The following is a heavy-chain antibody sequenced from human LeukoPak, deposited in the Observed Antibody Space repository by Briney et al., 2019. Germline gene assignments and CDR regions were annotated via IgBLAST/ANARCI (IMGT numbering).Heavy chain of an antibody. CDR3: ARDLPPRAYYGMDV. CDR1: GFTFSSYS. CDR2: ISSSSSYI. J-gene: IGHJ6*02. Sequence: PGGSLRLSCAASGFTFSSYSMNWVRQAPGKGLEWVSSISSSSSYIYYADSVKGRLATSRDNTKNSLYLQMNSLRAEDTAVYYCARDLPPRAYYGMDVWGQGTTVTVSS. V-gene: IGHV3-21*01.